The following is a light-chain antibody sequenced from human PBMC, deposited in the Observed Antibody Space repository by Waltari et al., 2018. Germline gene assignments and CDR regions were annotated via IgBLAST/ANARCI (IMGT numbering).Light chain of an antibody. V-gene: IGLV2-14*03. Sequence: QSPLTQPASVSGSPGQSITISCSGTSSDVGRYKYVSWFQQLPGKAPKLMIYDVINRPSGVSTPFPGSKSGNPASLTISGLQAEDEADYYCSSYTADTTRVFGGGTKLTVL. CDR1: SSDVGRYKY. CDR2: DVI. CDR3: SSYTADTTRV. J-gene: IGLJ3*02.